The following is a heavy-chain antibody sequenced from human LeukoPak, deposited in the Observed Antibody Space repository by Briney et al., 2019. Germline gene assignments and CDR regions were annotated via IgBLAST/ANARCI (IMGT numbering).Heavy chain of an antibody. CDR2: INPNSGGT. D-gene: IGHD3-10*01. CDR1: GYTLTGYF. Sequence: ASVKVSCKASGYTLTGYFMHWVRQAPGQGLEWMGWINPNSGGTNYAQKFQDRVTMTRDTSISTAYMELSRLRSDDTAVYYCGRVVGGNYYGSETDDYWGQGTLVAVSS. J-gene: IGHJ4*02. CDR3: GRVVGGNYYGSETDDY. V-gene: IGHV1-2*02.